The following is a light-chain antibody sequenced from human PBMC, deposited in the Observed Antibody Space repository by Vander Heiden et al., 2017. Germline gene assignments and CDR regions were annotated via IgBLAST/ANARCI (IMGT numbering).Light chain of an antibody. CDR3: NSRDSSGNHLV. CDR2: GKN. Sequence: SPELTQDPAVSVALGQTVRITCQGDSLRSYYASWYQQKPGQAPVLVIYGKNNRPSGIPDRFSGTNSGNTASLTITGAQAEEEADYYCNSRDSSGNHLVFGGGTKLTVL. J-gene: IGLJ2*01. CDR1: SLRSYY. V-gene: IGLV3-19*01.